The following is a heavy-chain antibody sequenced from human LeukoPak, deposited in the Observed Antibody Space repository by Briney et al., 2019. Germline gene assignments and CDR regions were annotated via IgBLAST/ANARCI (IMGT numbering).Heavy chain of an antibody. Sequence: PGGSLRLSCAASGFTFSSYDMHWVRQAPGKGLEWVAVIWYDGSNKYYADSVKGRFTISRDNSKNTLYLQMNSLRAEDTAVYYCARLGYDFWSGYSYYYYMDVWGKGTTVTVSS. J-gene: IGHJ6*03. CDR3: ARLGYDFWSGYSYYYYMDV. CDR2: IWYDGSNK. V-gene: IGHV3-33*01. D-gene: IGHD3-3*01. CDR1: GFTFSSYD.